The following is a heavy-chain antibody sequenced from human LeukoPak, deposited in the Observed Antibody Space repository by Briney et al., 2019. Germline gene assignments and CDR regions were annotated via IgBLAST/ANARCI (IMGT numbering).Heavy chain of an antibody. Sequence: GGSLRLSCAASGFTFSSYSMNWVRQAPGKGLEWVSSISSSSSYIYYADSVKGRFTISRDNAKNPLYLQMNSLRAEDTAVYYCAREVIGGQCSDYWGQGTLVTVSS. D-gene: IGHD3-10*02. J-gene: IGHJ4*02. CDR1: GFTFSSYS. CDR2: ISSSSSYI. CDR3: AREVIGGQCSDY. V-gene: IGHV3-21*01.